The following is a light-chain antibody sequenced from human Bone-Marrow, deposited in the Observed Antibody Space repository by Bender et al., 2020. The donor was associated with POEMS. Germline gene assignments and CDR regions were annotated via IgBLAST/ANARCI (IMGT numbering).Light chain of an antibody. CDR1: SSDVGGYNY. V-gene: IGLV2-23*01. CDR3: CSYAGSRTSV. Sequence: QSALTQPASVSGSPGQSITISCTGTSSDVGGYNYVSWYQQHPDKAPKLLIYEGSKRLSGVSDRFSGSKSGNTASLTISGLQAEDEADYYCCSYAGSRTSVFGTGTKVTLL. J-gene: IGLJ1*01. CDR2: EGS.